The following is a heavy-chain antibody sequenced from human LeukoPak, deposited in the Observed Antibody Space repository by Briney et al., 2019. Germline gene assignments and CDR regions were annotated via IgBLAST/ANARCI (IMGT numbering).Heavy chain of an antibody. CDR2: IYSGGNT. CDR3: ARKTDSGGQGDY. CDR1: GFTVSSNY. J-gene: IGHJ4*02. Sequence: GGSLRLSCAASGFTVSSNYMSWVRQAPGKGLECVSVIYSGGNTYYADSVKGRFTISRDNSKNPLYLQMNSLRAEDTAVYYCARKTDSGGQGDYWGPGTLVTVSS. D-gene: IGHD3-22*01. V-gene: IGHV3-66*01.